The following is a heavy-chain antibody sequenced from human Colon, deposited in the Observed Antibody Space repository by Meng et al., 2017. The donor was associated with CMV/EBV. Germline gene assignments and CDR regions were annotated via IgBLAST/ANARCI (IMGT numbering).Heavy chain of an antibody. V-gene: IGHV3-21*01. Sequence: EVELVGSGGGLVKPGGSLRLFCAASEFIFKTYDMYWVRQAPGKGLEWVSSIGRSGTDVAYADPVEGRFTISRDKNSLYLEMKSLRADDTAVYYCLTDPNWGAFWGQGTLVTVSS. CDR2: IGRSGTDV. CDR3: LTDPNWGAF. CDR1: EFIFKTYD. D-gene: IGHD1-26*01. J-gene: IGHJ4*02.